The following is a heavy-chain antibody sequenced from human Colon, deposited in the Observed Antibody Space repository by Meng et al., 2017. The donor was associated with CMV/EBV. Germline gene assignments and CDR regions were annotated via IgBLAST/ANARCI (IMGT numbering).Heavy chain of an antibody. V-gene: IGHV4-38-2*02. CDR2: IYDSGST. D-gene: IGHD6-19*01. Sequence: SEIWSLTCTVSGYSTSSGYYWGWIRQHPGKGLEWIGSIYDSGSTYYNPSLKSRVTILVDTSKTQFSLKLSSVTAADTAVYYCARELGQWLATYYFYYAMDVWGQGTTVTVSS. CDR3: ARELGQWLATYYFYYAMDV. CDR1: GYSTSSGYY. J-gene: IGHJ6*02.